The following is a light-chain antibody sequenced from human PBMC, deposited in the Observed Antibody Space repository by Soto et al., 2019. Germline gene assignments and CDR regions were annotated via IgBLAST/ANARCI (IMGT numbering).Light chain of an antibody. CDR3: QNYNSAPHT. V-gene: IGKV1-27*01. CDR2: AAS. Sequence: DIQMTQSPSSLSASVGDRVTITCRASQGISNYLAWYQQKPGKVPKLLIYAASTLQSGVPSRFSGSGSATDFPLTISSLQPEDVVSYYCQNYNSAPHTFGGGTKVEIK. J-gene: IGKJ4*01. CDR1: QGISNY.